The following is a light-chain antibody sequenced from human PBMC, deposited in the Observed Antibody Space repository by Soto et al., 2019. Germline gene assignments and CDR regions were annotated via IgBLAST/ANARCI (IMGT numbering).Light chain of an antibody. CDR3: LHGYDSPYT. J-gene: IGKJ2*01. Sequence: IQMTQSPSPLSASVGDRVTLTCRSSRSIRNDVAWYQQRPGKAPRLLVYGASSLAPGAPSRFSGSGSGTYFTLTSSVLHAEDFASYYYLHGYDSPYTFGQGTKLEIK. CDR1: RSIRND. V-gene: IGKV1-6*02. CDR2: GAS.